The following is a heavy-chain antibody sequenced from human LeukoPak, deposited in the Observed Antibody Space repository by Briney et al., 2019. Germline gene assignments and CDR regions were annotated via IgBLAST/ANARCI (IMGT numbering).Heavy chain of an antibody. J-gene: IGHJ4*02. Sequence: GGSLRLSCVASGFTFSGYNMNWVRQAPGQGLEWISYISRSSSIFHAHSVKGRFTISRDNAKNSLYLQMNSLRGGDTGVYYCLRGGDGGDYLKYWVQGSLVTVSS. V-gene: IGHV3-48*01. CDR1: GFTFSGYN. CDR2: ISRSSSI. D-gene: IGHD3-10*01. CDR3: LRGGDGGDYLKY.